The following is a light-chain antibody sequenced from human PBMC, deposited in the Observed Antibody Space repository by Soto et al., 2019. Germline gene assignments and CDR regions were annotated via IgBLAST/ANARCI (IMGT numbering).Light chain of an antibody. CDR1: QPVRSS. CDR3: QQHINWPLT. J-gene: IGKJ4*01. V-gene: IGKV3-11*01. CDR2: EVS. Sequence: EIVLTQSPATLSLSAGERATLSGRASQPVRSSVAWYQQEPGHAPRPLLYEVSITATGIPARFSSSGSGPDFTLTVSSLEPGDFALYYCQQHINWPLTFGGGTKVDIK.